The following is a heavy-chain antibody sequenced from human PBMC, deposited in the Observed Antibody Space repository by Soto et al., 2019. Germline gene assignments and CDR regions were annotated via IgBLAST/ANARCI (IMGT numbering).Heavy chain of an antibody. CDR3: AREDRISAPGGIWFHP. V-gene: IGHV4-4*07. Sequence: SETLSLTCTVSGDTITSFSWNWIRQSAGKGLEWIGRISTTGNTHYNPSLESRVTMSLDTSKNQFSLNLSSVTAADTAVYYCAREDRISAPGGIWFHPWGQGTLVTVSS. CDR2: ISTTGNT. D-gene: IGHD6-13*01. CDR1: GDTITSFS. J-gene: IGHJ5*02.